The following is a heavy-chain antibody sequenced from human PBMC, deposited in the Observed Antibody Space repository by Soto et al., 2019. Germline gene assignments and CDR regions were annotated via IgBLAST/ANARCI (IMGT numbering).Heavy chain of an antibody. V-gene: IGHV1-3*05. CDR3: GPSYSGYDYHYYYGMDV. CDR2: INAGNGNT. D-gene: IGHD5-12*01. CDR1: GYTFTSYA. J-gene: IGHJ6*02. Sequence: QVQLVQSGAEEKKPGALVKVSCKASGYTFTSYAMHWVRQAPGQRLEWMGWINAGNGNTKYSQKFQGSVTITRDTSARTAYMELSSLRSEDTAVYYCGPSYSGYDYHYYYGMDVWGQGPTVTVSS.